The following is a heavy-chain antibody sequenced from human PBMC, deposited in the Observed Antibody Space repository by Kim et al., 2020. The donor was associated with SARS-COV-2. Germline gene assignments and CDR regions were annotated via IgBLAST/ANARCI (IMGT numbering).Heavy chain of an antibody. Sequence: ASVKVSCKASGYTFTSYYMHWVRQAPGQGLEWMGIINPSGGSTSYAQKFQGRVTMTRDTSTSTVYMELSSLRSEDTAVYYCASLGVSGCLGGSCVDYWGQGTLVTVSS. J-gene: IGHJ4*02. D-gene: IGHD2-15*01. V-gene: IGHV1-46*01. CDR1: GYTFTSYY. CDR2: INPSGGST. CDR3: ASLGVSGCLGGSCVDY.